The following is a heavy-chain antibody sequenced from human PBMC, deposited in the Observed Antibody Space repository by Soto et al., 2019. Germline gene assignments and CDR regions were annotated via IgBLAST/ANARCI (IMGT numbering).Heavy chain of an antibody. CDR1: GFSFSDYG. V-gene: IGHV3-33*01. D-gene: IGHD2-21*01. J-gene: IGHJ3*02. Sequence: QVQLVESGGGVVQSGRSLRLSCAASGFSFSDYGMHWVRQAPGRGLECIAVIWYDGTNEQYADSVKGRFTISRDNSKNTLDLQMNSLRAEDTAIYYCARGRIEDSGRDDAFDMWGQGTMVTVSS. CDR3: ARGRIEDSGRDDAFDM. CDR2: IWYDGTNE.